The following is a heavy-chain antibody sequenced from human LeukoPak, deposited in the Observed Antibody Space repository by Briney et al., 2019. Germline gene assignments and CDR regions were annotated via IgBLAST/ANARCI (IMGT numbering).Heavy chain of an antibody. D-gene: IGHD3-3*01. Sequence: GGSLRLSRAASGFIVSSNFMSWVRQAPGKGLEWVSVIYRGGSTYYADSVKGRFTISRDNSKNTRYLQMNSLRAEDTAVYYCARGLTIDDAFDIWGQGTMVTVSS. CDR1: GFIVSSNF. J-gene: IGHJ3*02. CDR2: IYRGGST. CDR3: ARGLTIDDAFDI. V-gene: IGHV3-66*01.